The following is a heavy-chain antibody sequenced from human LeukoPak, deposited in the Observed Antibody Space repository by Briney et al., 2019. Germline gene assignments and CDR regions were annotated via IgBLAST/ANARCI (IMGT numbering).Heavy chain of an antibody. CDR3: ARDTSSGFSYGNTDY. Sequence: GGSLRLSCAAPGFTFSSYSMNWVRQAPGKGLEWVSSISSSSSYIYYADSVKGRFTISRDNAKNSLYLQMNSLRGEDTAVYYCARDTSSGFSYGNTDYWGQGTLVTVSS. V-gene: IGHV3-21*01. CDR2: ISSSSSYI. CDR1: GFTFSSYS. J-gene: IGHJ4*02. D-gene: IGHD5-18*01.